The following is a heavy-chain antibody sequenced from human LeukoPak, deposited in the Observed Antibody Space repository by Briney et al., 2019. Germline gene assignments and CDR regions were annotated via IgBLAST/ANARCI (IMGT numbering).Heavy chain of an antibody. D-gene: IGHD6-19*01. J-gene: IGHJ6*02. V-gene: IGHV3-23*01. CDR1: GFSFGSYA. CDR2: ICGSVSGSGDCT. CDR3: AKAAVAMADRYYYYGMDV. Sequence: GGSLRLSCAASGFSFGSYAMSWVRQAAGKGLEWVSEICGSVSGSGDCTHYADSVKGRFTISRDNSKNTLYLQMNSLRAEDTAVYYCAKAAVAMADRYYYYGMDVWGQGTTVTVSS.